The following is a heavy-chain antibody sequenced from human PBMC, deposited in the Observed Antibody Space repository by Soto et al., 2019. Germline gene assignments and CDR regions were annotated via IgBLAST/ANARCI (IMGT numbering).Heavy chain of an antibody. Sequence: EVQLVESGGGLVKPGGSLRLSCAASGFTFSNAWMNWVRQAPGKGLEWVGRIKSKTDGGTTDYAAPVKGRFTISRDDSKNTLYLQMNSLKTEDTDVYYCTTDGDSEWELDFDYWGQGTLVTVSS. CDR3: TTDGDSEWELDFDY. V-gene: IGHV3-15*07. D-gene: IGHD1-26*01. CDR2: IKSKTDGGTT. CDR1: GFTFSNAW. J-gene: IGHJ4*02.